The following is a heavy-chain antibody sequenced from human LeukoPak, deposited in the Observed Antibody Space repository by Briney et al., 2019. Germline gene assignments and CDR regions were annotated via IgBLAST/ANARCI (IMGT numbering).Heavy chain of an antibody. J-gene: IGHJ4*02. Sequence: GASVKVSCKASGYTFTGYYMHWVRQAPGQGLEWMGRINPNSGGTNYAQKVQGRGTMTRDTSISTAYMELSRLRSDDTAVYYCAREHSSGWAYFDYWGQGTLVTVSS. CDR3: AREHSSGWAYFDY. CDR1: GYTFTGYY. D-gene: IGHD6-19*01. CDR2: INPNSGGT. V-gene: IGHV1-2*06.